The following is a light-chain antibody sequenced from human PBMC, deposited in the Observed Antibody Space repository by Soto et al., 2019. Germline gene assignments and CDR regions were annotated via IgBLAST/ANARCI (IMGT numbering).Light chain of an antibody. CDR3: CSYAGSSTSVV. CDR2: EGS. Sequence: QSALTQPASVSGSPGQSITISCTGTSSDVGSYNLVSWYQQHPGKAPKLMIYEGSKRPSGVSNRFSGSKSGNTASLTISGLQAEDEDDYYCCSYAGSSTSVVFGGWTKVTVL. V-gene: IGLV2-23*01. J-gene: IGLJ2*01. CDR1: SSDVGSYNL.